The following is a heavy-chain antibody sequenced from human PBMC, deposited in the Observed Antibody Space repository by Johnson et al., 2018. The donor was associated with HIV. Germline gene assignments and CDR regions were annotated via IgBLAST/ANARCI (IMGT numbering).Heavy chain of an antibody. CDR3: ARKQWLEIPSDALDV. V-gene: IGHV3-11*04. J-gene: IGHJ3*01. CDR2: ISSSGTTV. CDR1: GFTVSSNY. Sequence: QMLLVESGGGLVQPGGSLRLSCAASGFTVSSNYMSWVRQAPGKGLEWVSYISSSGTTVYNADSVKGRFSISRDNAKQSLYLQMNSLRAEDTAVYYCARKQWLEIPSDALDVWGQGTMVTVSS. D-gene: IGHD6-19*01.